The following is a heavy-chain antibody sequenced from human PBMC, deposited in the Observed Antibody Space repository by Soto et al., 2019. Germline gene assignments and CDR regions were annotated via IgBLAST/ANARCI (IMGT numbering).Heavy chain of an antibody. CDR2: FYYSGST. D-gene: IGHD5-12*01. CDR1: GGSISSSSYY. Sequence: SETLSLTCTVSGGSISSSSYYWGWIRQSPGRGLEWIGSFYYSGSTYYSPSLKSRVTISGDTSKKQISLRLSSVTAADTAVYYCARISVASRYMDVWGKGSTVTVSS. J-gene: IGHJ6*03. CDR3: ARISVASRYMDV. V-gene: IGHV4-39*01.